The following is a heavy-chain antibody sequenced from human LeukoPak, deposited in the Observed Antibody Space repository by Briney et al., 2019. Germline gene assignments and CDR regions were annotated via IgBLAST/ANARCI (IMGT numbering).Heavy chain of an antibody. CDR3: AGIRRTYGDIVLPLNP. D-gene: IGHD4-17*01. J-gene: IGHJ5*02. CDR1: GGSFNDYY. V-gene: IGHV4-34*01. Sequence: SETLSLTCAVYGGSFNDYYWSWIRQPPGQGLEWIGDISHSERATYNASLKSRVIISFDTSTSQFSLHLKSVTAADTAVYYCAGIRRTYGDIVLPLNPWGQGTLVTVSS. CDR2: ISHSERA.